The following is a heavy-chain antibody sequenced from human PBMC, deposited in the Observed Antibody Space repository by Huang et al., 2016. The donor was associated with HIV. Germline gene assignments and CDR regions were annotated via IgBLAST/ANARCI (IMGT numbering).Heavy chain of an antibody. J-gene: IGHJ5*01. Sequence: QVELVQSGAEVKRPGASVRVSCQAAGYIFTKYGINWVRQAPGQGFEWMGWSSAYNGNTNYAEKVPGRVTLTRDTSATTAYMELRDVTSADTAVYYCARDHWYPLQNWFDLWGQGTLVTVSS. CDR2: SSAYNGNT. V-gene: IGHV1-18*01. D-gene: IGHD1-1*01. CDR3: ARDHWYPLQNWFDL. CDR1: GYIFTKYG.